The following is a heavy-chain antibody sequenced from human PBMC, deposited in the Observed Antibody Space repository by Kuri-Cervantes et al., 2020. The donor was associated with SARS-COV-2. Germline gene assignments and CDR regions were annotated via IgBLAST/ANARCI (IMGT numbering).Heavy chain of an antibody. D-gene: IGHD6-6*01. J-gene: IGHJ4*02. CDR1: GGSISSYY. Sequence: GSLRLSCTVSGGSISSYYWSWIRQPPGKGLEWIGHIYYDGSTNYKTSLKGRVTISLDTSKNQFSLKVDSVTAADTAVYYCAKDLIGGQYSSSWGYFDYWGQGTLVTVSS. CDR3: AKDLIGGQYSSSWGYFDY. CDR2: IYYDGST. V-gene: IGHV4-59*01.